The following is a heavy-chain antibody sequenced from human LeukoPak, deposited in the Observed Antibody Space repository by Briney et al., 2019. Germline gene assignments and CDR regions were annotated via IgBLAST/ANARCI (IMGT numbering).Heavy chain of an antibody. D-gene: IGHD1-26*01. CDR3: ARDFQEGSYLVGFGY. CDR1: GFTVSRNY. Sequence: GGSLRLSCAASGFTVSRNYMSWVRQAPGKGLEWVSVIYTGGGTYYADSVRGRFAISRDNFKNTLYLQMNSLRAEDTAVYYCARDFQEGSYLVGFGYWGQGTLVTVSS. CDR2: IYTGGGT. J-gene: IGHJ4*02. V-gene: IGHV3-66*01.